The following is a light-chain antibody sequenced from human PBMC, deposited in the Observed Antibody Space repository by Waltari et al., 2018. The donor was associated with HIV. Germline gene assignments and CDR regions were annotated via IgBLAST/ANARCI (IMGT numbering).Light chain of an antibody. V-gene: IGLV3-25*03. J-gene: IGLJ2*01. CDR2: KDS. CDR3: QSTDKTGTLIV. Sequence: SSDLTQPPSVSVSPGQTANITCSGDSLPKHYTYWYQQKPGQVPVLIISKDSSRPSGIPDRFSGSSSGTTATLTISGVQAGDEADYYCQSTDKTGTLIVFGGGTKLTV. CDR1: SLPKHY.